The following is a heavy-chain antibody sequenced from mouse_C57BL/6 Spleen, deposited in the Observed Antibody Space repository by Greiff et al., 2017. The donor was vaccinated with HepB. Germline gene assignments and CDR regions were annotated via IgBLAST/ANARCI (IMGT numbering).Heavy chain of an antibody. CDR2: ISSGSSTI. V-gene: IGHV5-17*01. D-gene: IGHD1-1*01. CDR1: GFTFSDYG. J-gene: IGHJ4*01. CDR3: ARGDYGSRYYAMDY. Sequence: DVQLVESGGGLVKPGGSLKLSCAASGFTFSDYGMHWVRQAPEKGLEWVAYISSGSSTIYYADTVKGRFTISRDNAKNTLFLQMTSLRSEDTAMYYCARGDYGSRYYAMDYWGQGTSVTVSS.